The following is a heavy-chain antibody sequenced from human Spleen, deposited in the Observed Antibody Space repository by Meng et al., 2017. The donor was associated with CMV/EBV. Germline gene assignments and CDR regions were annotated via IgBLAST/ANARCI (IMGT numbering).Heavy chain of an antibody. CDR1: GGSISSSISSTSYY. V-gene: IGHV4-39*07. D-gene: IGHD3-10*01. CDR2: IYYSGST. J-gene: IGHJ6*02. CDR3: ATLSSYYPTYYYYYGMDV. Sequence: SETLSLTCTVSGGSISSSISSTSYYWGWIRQPPGQGLEWIGSIYYSGSTYYNPSLKSRVTISVDTSKNQFSLKLSSVTAADTAVYYCATLSSYYPTYYYYYGMDVWGQGTTVTVSS.